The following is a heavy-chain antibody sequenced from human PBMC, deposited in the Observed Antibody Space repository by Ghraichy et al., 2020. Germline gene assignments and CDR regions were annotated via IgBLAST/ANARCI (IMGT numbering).Heavy chain of an antibody. CDR1: GGSVRSGSYY. V-gene: IGHV4-61*01. Sequence: SETLSLTCTVSGGSVRSGSYYWSWIRQPPGKGLEWIGYIFYSGSTNYNPSLKSRVTISGDTTKNQFSLKLSSVTAADTAVYYCARDSSSYYFDYWGQGTLVTVSS. CDR3: ARDSSSYYFDY. CDR2: IFYSGST. J-gene: IGHJ4*02. D-gene: IGHD6-19*01.